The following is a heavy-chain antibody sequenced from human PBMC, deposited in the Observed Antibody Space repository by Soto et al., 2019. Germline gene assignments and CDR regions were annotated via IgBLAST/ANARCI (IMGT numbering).Heavy chain of an antibody. CDR2: MNSDGSDR. D-gene: IGHD4-17*01. V-gene: IGHV3-74*01. CDR1: GFTFRHYG. Sequence: EVQLVESGGGIVQPGGSLRLSCAASGFTFRHYGMHWVRQAPGKGPVWVSRMNSDGSDRSHEDSVTGRFTISRDNAKNTLYLQLNSLRADDTAVYYCVRDRLITTDPSYYYARDVWGQGTTVTVSS. CDR3: VRDRLITTDPSYYYARDV. J-gene: IGHJ6*02.